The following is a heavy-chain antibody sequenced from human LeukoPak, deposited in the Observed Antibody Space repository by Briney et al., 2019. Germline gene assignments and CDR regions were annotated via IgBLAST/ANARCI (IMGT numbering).Heavy chain of an antibody. V-gene: IGHV3-30-3*01. D-gene: IGHD1-26*01. CDR3: ARAGGSYYLGAFDI. CDR2: ISYDGSNK. CDR1: GFTFSSYA. J-gene: IGHJ3*02. Sequence: GGSLRLSCAASGFTFSSYAMHWVRQAPGKGLEWLAVISYDGSNKYYADSVKGRFTISRDNSKNTLYLQMNSLRAEDTAVYYCARAGGSYYLGAFDIWGQGTMVTVSS.